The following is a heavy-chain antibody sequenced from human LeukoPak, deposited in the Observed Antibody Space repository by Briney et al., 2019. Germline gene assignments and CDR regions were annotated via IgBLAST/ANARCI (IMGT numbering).Heavy chain of an antibody. CDR3: ARAGQTSQRFLGPFGYYYYMDV. Sequence: ASVKVSCKASGYTFTSYYMHWVRQAPGQGLEWMGWISAYNGNTNYAQKLQGRVTMTTDTSTSTAYMELRSLRSDDTAVYYCARAGQTSQRFLGPFGYYYYMDVWGKGTTVTVSS. D-gene: IGHD3-3*01. V-gene: IGHV1-18*04. CDR2: ISAYNGNT. CDR1: GYTFTSYY. J-gene: IGHJ6*03.